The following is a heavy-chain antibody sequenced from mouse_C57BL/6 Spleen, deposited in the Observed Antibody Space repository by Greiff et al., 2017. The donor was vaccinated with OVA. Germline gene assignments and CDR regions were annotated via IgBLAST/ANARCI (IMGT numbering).Heavy chain of an antibody. J-gene: IGHJ2*01. Sequence: EVKLQESGGDLVKPGGSLKLSCAASGFTFSSYGMSWVRQTPDKRLEWVATISSGGSYTYYPDSVKGRFTISRDNAKNTLYLQMSSLKSEDTAMYYCARQGWENYWGQGTTLTVSS. CDR1: GFTFSSYG. CDR3: ARQGWENY. CDR2: ISSGGSYT. D-gene: IGHD1-1*02. V-gene: IGHV5-6*01.